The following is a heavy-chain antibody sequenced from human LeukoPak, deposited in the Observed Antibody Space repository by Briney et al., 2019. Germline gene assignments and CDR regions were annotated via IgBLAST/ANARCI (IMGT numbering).Heavy chain of an antibody. J-gene: IGHJ6*03. D-gene: IGHD5-24*01. Sequence: SETLSLTCTVSGYSISSGYYWSWIRQPPGKGLEWIGEINHSGSTNYNPSLKSRVTISVDTSKNQFSLKLSSVTAADTAVYYCARRGRWLQSTSYYYYMDVWGKGTTVTISS. V-gene: IGHV4-38-2*02. CDR3: ARRGRWLQSTSYYYYMDV. CDR1: GYSISSGYY. CDR2: INHSGST.